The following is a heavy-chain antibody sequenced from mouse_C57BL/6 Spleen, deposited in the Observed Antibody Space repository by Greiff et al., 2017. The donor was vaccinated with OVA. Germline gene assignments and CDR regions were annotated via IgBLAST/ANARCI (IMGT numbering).Heavy chain of an antibody. CDR1: GYTFTSYW. CDR3: TREERLRPWDFDY. V-gene: IGHV1-5*01. CDR2: IYPGNSDT. J-gene: IGHJ2*01. Sequence: VQLKQSGTVLARPGASVKMSCKPSGYTFTSYWMHWVKQRPGQGLEWIGAIYPGNSDTSYNQKFKGKAKLTAVTSASTAYMELSSLTNEDSAVYYCTREERLRPWDFDYWGQGTTLTVSS. D-gene: IGHD1-1*01.